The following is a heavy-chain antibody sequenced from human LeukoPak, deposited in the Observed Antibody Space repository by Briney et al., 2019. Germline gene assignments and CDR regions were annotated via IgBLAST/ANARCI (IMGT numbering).Heavy chain of an antibody. CDR3: ARDRDDSSGWTDFDY. D-gene: IGHD6-19*01. V-gene: IGHV1-18*01. J-gene: IGHJ4*02. CDR2: ISAYNGNT. Sequence: ASVKVSCKASGYTFTSYGISWVRQAPGQGLEWMGWISAYNGNTNYAQKLQGRVTMTTDTSTSTAYMELRSLTSYDTAVYYCARDRDDSSGWTDFDYWGQGTLVTVSS. CDR1: GYTFTSYG.